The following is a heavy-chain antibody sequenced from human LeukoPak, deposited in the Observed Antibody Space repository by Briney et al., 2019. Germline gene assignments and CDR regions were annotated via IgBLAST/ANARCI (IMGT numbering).Heavy chain of an antibody. V-gene: IGHV3-48*02. CDR2: ISSSSSTI. CDR1: GFTFRSSS. D-gene: IGHD7-27*01. Sequence: GGSLRLSCAASGFTFRSSSMNWVRQAPGRGLEWASYISSSSSTIYYADSVKGRFTISRDNAKNSLYLQMNSLRDEDTAVYYCARGNWAFDYWGQGTLVTVSS. J-gene: IGHJ4*02. CDR3: ARGNWAFDY.